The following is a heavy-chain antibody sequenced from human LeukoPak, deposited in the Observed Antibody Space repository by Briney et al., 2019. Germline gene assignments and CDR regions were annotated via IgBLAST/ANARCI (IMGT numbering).Heavy chain of an antibody. CDR2: IYPGDSDT. D-gene: IGHD1-1*01. CDR1: GYSFTTYW. CDR3: ARLRVPGLQLEGEDAAFHI. V-gene: IGHV5-51*01. J-gene: IGHJ3*02. Sequence: GESLKISCKGSGYSFTTYWIAWVRQMPGKGLEWMGIIYPGDSDTRYSPSFQGQVTISADKSISTAYLQWSSLKASDTAMYYCARLRVPGLQLEGEDAAFHIWGQGTMVTVSS.